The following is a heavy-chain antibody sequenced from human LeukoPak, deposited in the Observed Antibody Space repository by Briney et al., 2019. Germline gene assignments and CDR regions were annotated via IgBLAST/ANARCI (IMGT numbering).Heavy chain of an antibody. D-gene: IGHD3-10*01. CDR2: IISIFGTA. V-gene: IGHV1-69*05. CDR3: ASAKGSYFDY. J-gene: IGHJ4*02. Sequence: ASVKVSCKASGGTFSSYAISWVRQAPGQGLEWMGGIISIFGTANYAQKFQGRVTITTDESTSTAYMELRSLRSADTAVYYCASAKGSYFDYWGQGTLITVSS. CDR1: GGTFSSYA.